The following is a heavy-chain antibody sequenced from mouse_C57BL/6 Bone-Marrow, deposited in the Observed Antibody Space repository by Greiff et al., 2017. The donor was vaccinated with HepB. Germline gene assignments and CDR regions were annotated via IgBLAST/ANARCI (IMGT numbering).Heavy chain of an antibody. D-gene: IGHD2-1*01. CDR2: ISYDGSN. J-gene: IGHJ3*01. Sequence: EVQVVESGPGLVKPSQSLSLTCSVTGYSITSGYYWNWIRQFPGNKLEWMGYISYDGSNNYNPSLKNRISITRDTSKNQFFLKLNSVTTEDTATYYCARDNGNYWFAYWGQGTLVTVSA. CDR1: GYSITSGYY. V-gene: IGHV3-6*01. CDR3: ARDNGNYWFAY.